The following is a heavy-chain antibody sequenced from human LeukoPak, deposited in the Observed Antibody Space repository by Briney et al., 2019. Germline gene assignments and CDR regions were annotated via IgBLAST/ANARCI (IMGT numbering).Heavy chain of an antibody. D-gene: IGHD2-15*01. CDR2: IYSGGST. J-gene: IGHJ4*02. V-gene: IGHV3-66*01. Sequence: PGGSLRLSCAASGFTVSSNYMSWVRQAPGKGLEWVSVIYSGGSTYYADSVKGRFTISRDNSKNTLYLQMNSLRAEDTAVYYCARKVDCSGGSCYDYWGPGTLVTVSS. CDR3: ARKVDCSGGSCYDY. CDR1: GFTVSSNY.